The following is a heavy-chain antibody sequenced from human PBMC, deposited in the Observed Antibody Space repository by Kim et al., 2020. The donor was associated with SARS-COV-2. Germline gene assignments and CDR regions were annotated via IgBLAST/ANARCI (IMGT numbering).Heavy chain of an antibody. Sequence: GGSLRLSCAASGFTVSSNYMSWVRQAPGKGLEWVSVIYRGGSTYYADSVKGRFTISRHNSKNTLYLQMNSLRAEDTAVYYCAREGAPEESSGWTGDAFDIWGQGTMVTVSS. D-gene: IGHD6-19*01. V-gene: IGHV3-53*04. CDR3: AREGAPEESSGWTGDAFDI. CDR2: IYRGGST. J-gene: IGHJ3*02. CDR1: GFTVSSNY.